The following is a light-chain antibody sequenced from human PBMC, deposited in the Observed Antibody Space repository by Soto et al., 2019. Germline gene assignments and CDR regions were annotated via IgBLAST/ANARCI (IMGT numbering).Light chain of an antibody. CDR3: QTWGSYVI. J-gene: IGLJ2*01. Sequence: QPVLTQSPSASASLGASVKLTCTLSSGHSSYAIAWHQQQPEKGPRYLMKLNSDGSHSKGDGIPDRFSGSSSGAERYLTTSSLQSEDEADYYCQTWGSYVIFGGGTKLTVL. V-gene: IGLV4-69*01. CDR2: LNSDGSH. CDR1: SGHSSYA.